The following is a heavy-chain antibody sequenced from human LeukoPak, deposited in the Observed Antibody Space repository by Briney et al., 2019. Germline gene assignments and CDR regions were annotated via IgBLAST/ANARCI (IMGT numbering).Heavy chain of an antibody. CDR2: INPNSGGT. D-gene: IGHD2-15*01. V-gene: IGHV1-2*02. Sequence: ASVKVSCKASGYTFTGYYMHWVRQAPGQGLEWMGWINPNSGGTNYAQKFQGRVTITRDTSASTAYMELSSLRSEDTAVYYCARWQSYCSGGSCYRFDYWGQGTLVTVSS. CDR1: GYTFTGYY. J-gene: IGHJ4*02. CDR3: ARWQSYCSGGSCYRFDY.